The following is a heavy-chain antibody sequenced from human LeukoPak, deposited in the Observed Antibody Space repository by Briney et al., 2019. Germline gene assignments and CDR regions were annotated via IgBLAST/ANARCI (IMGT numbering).Heavy chain of an antibody. Sequence: SETLSLTCAVYGGSFSGYYWSWIRRPPGKGLEWIGEINHSGSTNYNPSLKSRVTISVDTSKNQFSLKLSSVTAADTAVYYCARAVIAASPAGMDVWGQGTTVTVSS. CDR1: GGSFSGYY. D-gene: IGHD6-13*01. V-gene: IGHV4-34*01. J-gene: IGHJ6*02. CDR2: INHSGST. CDR3: ARAVIAASPAGMDV.